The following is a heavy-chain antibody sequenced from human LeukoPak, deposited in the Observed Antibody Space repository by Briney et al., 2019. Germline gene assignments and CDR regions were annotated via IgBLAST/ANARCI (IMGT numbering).Heavy chain of an antibody. CDR1: GFTFSNYE. CDR3: ARGRAYDFRTDFDY. CDR2: IRNSGPTI. V-gene: IGHV3-48*03. D-gene: IGHD3-3*01. Sequence: GGSLRLSCAASGFTFSNYEMNWVRQAPGKGLEWISYIRNSGPTIYYADSVKGRFTISRDNAKNSLYLQMNSLRAEDTALYYCARGRAYDFRTDFDYWGQGTLVTVSS. J-gene: IGHJ4*02.